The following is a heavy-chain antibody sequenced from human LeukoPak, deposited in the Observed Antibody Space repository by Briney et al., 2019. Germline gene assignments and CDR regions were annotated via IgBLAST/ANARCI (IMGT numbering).Heavy chain of an antibody. J-gene: IGHJ6*03. CDR3: ARDGSPKAQHSYGQYYYYYYMDV. CDR1: GGSISSKSYY. CDR2: IYASGST. Sequence: PSETLSLTCTVSGGSISSKSYYWSWIRQPAGKGLEWIGRIYASGSTDYNPSLKSRVTISRDTSKNEFSLILSSVTAADTAVYYCARDGSPKAQHSYGQYYYYYYMDVWGKGTTVTVSS. D-gene: IGHD5-18*01. V-gene: IGHV4-61*02.